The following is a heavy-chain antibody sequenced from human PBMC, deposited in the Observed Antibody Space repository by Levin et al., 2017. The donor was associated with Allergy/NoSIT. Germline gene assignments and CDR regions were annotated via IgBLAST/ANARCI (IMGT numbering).Heavy chain of an antibody. Sequence: ASVKVSCKASGYTFTGYYMHWVRQAPGQGLEWMGWINPNSGGTNYAQKFQGRVTMTRDTSISTAYMELSRLRSDDTAGYYCASRGDYYDSSGYDAFDIWGQGTMVTVSS. V-gene: IGHV1-2*02. CDR1: GYTFTGYY. CDR3: ASRGDYYDSSGYDAFDI. CDR2: INPNSGGT. J-gene: IGHJ3*02. D-gene: IGHD3-22*01.